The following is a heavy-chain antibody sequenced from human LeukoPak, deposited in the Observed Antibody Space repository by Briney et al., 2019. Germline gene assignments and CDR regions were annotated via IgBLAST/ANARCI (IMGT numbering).Heavy chain of an antibody. Sequence: KPGGSLRLSCAASGFTFSSYSMNWVRQAPGKGLEWVSCISSSGTYIYYADSVKGRFTISRDNSKNTLYLQMNSLRAEDTAVYYCAHISSSWPDYWGQGTLVTVSS. CDR3: AHISSSWPDY. D-gene: IGHD6-13*01. J-gene: IGHJ4*02. V-gene: IGHV3-21*04. CDR2: ISSSGTYI. CDR1: GFTFSSYS.